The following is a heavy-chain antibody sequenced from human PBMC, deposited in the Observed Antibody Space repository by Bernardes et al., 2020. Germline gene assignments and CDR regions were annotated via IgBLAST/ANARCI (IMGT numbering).Heavy chain of an antibody. Sequence: ASVKVSCKASGYTFTSYEINWVRQAPGQGFEWMGWLNHNDGHTGYAQKFQGRVTMTSNTSIGTAYMELSSLTSDDTAVYYCARELGGTDSPFDYWGQGTLVTVSS. CDR2: LNHNDGHT. CDR3: ARELGGTDSPFDY. CDR1: GYTFTSYE. V-gene: IGHV1-8*01. D-gene: IGHD3-16*01. J-gene: IGHJ4*02.